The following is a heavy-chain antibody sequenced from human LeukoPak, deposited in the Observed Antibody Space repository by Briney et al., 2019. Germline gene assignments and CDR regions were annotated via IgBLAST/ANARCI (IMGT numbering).Heavy chain of an antibody. CDR2: IIPIFGTA. Sequence: SVKVSCKASGGTFSSYAISWVRQAPGQGLEWMGGIIPIFGTANYAQKFQGRVTITADESTSTAYMELSSLRSEDTAVYYCARGSTMIVVDAYYFDYWGQGTLVTVSS. CDR3: ARGSTMIVVDAYYFDY. CDR1: GGTFSSYA. J-gene: IGHJ4*02. V-gene: IGHV1-69*13. D-gene: IGHD3-22*01.